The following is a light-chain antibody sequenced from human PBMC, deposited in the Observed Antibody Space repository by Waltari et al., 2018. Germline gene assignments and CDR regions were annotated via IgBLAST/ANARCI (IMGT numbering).Light chain of an antibody. V-gene: IGKV3-20*01. Sequence: EIVLTQSPGTLSLSPGERAILPCRASQSVGRSLCWYQQKNGQAPRLLIYDASTRATGIPDRFSGGGSGTDFSLTISRLEPEDFAVYYCQMYVRLPATFGQGTKVEI. CDR3: QMYVRLPAT. CDR1: QSVGRS. CDR2: DAS. J-gene: IGKJ1*01.